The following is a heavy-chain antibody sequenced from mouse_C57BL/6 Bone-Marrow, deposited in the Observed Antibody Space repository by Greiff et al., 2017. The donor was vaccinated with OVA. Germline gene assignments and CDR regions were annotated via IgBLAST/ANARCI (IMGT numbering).Heavy chain of an antibody. Sequence: EVQVVESGGGLVKPGGSLKLSCAASGFTFSDYGMHLVRQAPEKGLEWVAYIRSGSSTIYYADTVKGPFTMARDNAKNTLFLQMTSLRSEDTAMYYCARAGDGSSPLAMDYWGQGTSVTVSS. V-gene: IGHV5-17*01. D-gene: IGHD1-1*01. CDR1: GFTFSDYG. CDR3: ARAGDGSSPLAMDY. J-gene: IGHJ4*01. CDR2: IRSGSSTI.